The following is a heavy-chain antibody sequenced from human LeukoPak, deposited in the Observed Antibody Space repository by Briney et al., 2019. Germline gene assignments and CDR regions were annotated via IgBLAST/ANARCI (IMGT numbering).Heavy chain of an antibody. CDR3: ARGGYSSSWYPPPWFDP. J-gene: IGHJ5*02. CDR2: ISSSSSYI. D-gene: IGHD6-13*01. CDR1: GFTFSSYS. V-gene: IGHV3-21*01. Sequence: PGGSLRLSCAASGFTFSSYSMNWVRQAPGKGLEWVSSISSSSSYIYYADSVKGRFTISRDNAKNSLYLQMNSLRAEDKAVYYCARGGYSSSWYPPPWFDPWGQGTLVTVSS.